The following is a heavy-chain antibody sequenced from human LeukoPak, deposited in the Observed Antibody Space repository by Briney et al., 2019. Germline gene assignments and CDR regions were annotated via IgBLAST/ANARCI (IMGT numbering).Heavy chain of an antibody. J-gene: IGHJ3*02. V-gene: IGHV3-53*01. CDR1: GFTVSSNY. CDR3: AREDVQLVPRYPGPGACGI. D-gene: IGHD6-13*01. Sequence: PGGSLRLSCAASGFTVSSNYMSSVRQAPGKGLEWGSDIYSGGTTYYADSVKGRFTISRENSKNTLYLQMNSLRAEETAVYYCAREDVQLVPRYPGPGACGIWGQGTMVTVSS. CDR2: IYSGGTT.